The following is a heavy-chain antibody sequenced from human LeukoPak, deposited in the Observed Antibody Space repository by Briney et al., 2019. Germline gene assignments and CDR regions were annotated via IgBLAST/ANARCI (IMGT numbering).Heavy chain of an antibody. D-gene: IGHD6-13*01. CDR3: AAAAPLFDY. Sequence: GGSLRLSCAASGFTFSSYAMSWVRQAPGKGLEYVSAISSNGGSTYYADSVKGRFTISRDNSKNTLYLQTSSLRAEDTAVYYCAAAAPLFDYWGQGTLVTVSS. J-gene: IGHJ4*02. CDR2: ISSNGGST. CDR1: GFTFSSYA. V-gene: IGHV3-64D*09.